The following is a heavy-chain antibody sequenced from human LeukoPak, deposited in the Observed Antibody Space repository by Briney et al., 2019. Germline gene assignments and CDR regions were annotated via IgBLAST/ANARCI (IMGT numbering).Heavy chain of an antibody. Sequence: SVKVSCRASGGTFSSYTISWVRQAPGQGLEWMGRIIPNLGIANYAQKFQGRVTITADKSPSTAYMELSSLRSEDTAVYYCATTYATTVTTPFDYWGQGTLVTVSS. CDR3: ATTYATTVTTPFDY. V-gene: IGHV1-69*02. J-gene: IGHJ4*02. CDR2: IIPNLGIA. CDR1: GGTFSSYT. D-gene: IGHD4-17*01.